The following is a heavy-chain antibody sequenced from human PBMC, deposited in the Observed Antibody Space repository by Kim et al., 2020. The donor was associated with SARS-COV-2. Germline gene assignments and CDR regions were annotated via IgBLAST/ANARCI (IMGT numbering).Heavy chain of an antibody. CDR1: GFTVSTNY. CDR2: IYMNGTT. Sequence: GGSLRLSCAASGFTVSTNYLTWVRHAQGRGLEWVSSIYMNGTTYNSDSVKGRFRISRANSTTTVFFQMNSLRVDDTAAYYCARQGHWSGLHYSGLGALVT. CDR3: ARQGHWSGLHY. D-gene: IGHD3-10*01. V-gene: IGHV3-53*01. J-gene: IGHJ4*02.